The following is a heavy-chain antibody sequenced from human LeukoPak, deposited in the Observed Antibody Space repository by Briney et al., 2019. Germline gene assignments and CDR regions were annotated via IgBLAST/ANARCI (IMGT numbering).Heavy chain of an antibody. CDR1: GGSISSSSYY. J-gene: IGHJ4*02. CDR2: IYYSGST. CDR3: ARHNYGGNSFDY. Sequence: SGALSLPFPVSGGSISSSSYYWGWIRPPPGKGLEWVGSIYYSGSTYYTPSLKSRVTISVDTSKNQFSLKLSSVTAADTAVYYCARHNYGGNSFDYWGQGTLVTVSS. V-gene: IGHV4-39*01. D-gene: IGHD4-23*01.